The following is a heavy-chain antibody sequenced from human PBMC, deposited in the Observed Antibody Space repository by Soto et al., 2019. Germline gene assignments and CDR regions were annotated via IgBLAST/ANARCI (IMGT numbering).Heavy chain of an antibody. J-gene: IGHJ4*02. CDR1: GGSISSYY. Sequence: TSETLSLTCTVSGGSISSYYWSWIRQPPGKGLEWIGYIYYSGSTNYNPSLKSRVTISVDTSKNQFSLKLSSVTAADTAVYYCARHLPEMAVNYWGQGTLVTVSS. CDR3: ARHLPEMAVNY. V-gene: IGHV4-59*08. CDR2: IYYSGST. D-gene: IGHD3-16*02.